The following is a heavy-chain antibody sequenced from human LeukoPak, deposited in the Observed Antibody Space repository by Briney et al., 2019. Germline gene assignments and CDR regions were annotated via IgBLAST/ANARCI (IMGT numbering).Heavy chain of an antibody. V-gene: IGHV3-66*01. D-gene: IGHD3-10*01. Sequence: PGGSLRLSCAVSGFTVSSRYISWVRQAPGKGLEWVSFIYTDGSTYYAESVKGRFTISSDISKNTAYLQMNSLRAEDTALYFCAVYYYGSFPPTNFDYWGQGTLVTVSS. CDR1: GFTVSSRY. CDR3: AVYYYGSFPPTNFDY. CDR2: IYTDGST. J-gene: IGHJ4*02.